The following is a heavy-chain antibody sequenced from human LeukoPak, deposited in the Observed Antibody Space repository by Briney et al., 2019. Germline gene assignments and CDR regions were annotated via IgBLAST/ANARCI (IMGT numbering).Heavy chain of an antibody. D-gene: IGHD4-11*01. V-gene: IGHV3-7*01. CDR1: GFTFSDYW. CDR3: ARGCNYAFRFDY. CDR2: IKQDGSER. Sequence: GGSLRLSCAASGFTFSDYWMTWVRQAPGKGLEWVDHIKQDGSERYYGDSVKGRFTISRDNAKNLVYLQMNSLGAEDTAIYYCARGCNYAFRFDYWGQGTLVTVSS. J-gene: IGHJ4*02.